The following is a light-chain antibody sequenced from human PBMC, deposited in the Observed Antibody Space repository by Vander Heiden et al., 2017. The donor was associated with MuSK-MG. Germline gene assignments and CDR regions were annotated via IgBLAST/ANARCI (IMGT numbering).Light chain of an antibody. CDR3: QEYNNWATT. Sequence: EIVMTQSPATLSVSPGERATLSCRASQSVSSNLAWYQQKPGQAPRLLIFGASTRATGIPARFSGSGSGTEFTLTISSLQSEDFAVYYCQEYNNWATTFGQGSKVEI. V-gene: IGKV3-15*01. CDR1: QSVSSN. CDR2: GAS. J-gene: IGKJ1*01.